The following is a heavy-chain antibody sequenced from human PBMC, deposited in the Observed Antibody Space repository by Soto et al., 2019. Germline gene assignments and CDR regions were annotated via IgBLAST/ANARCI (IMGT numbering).Heavy chain of an antibody. D-gene: IGHD3-22*01. CDR3: TKRYYYEG. CDR1: GFTFSSYS. V-gene: IGHV3-23*01. J-gene: IGHJ4*02. Sequence: EVQLLESGGGLVQPGGSLRLSCVASGFTFSSYSMSWVRQAPGKGLEWVSAISGSGGSTYYADSVKGRFTISRDNSKDTLYLQINSLSAEDPAVYSCTKRYYYEGWGQGTLVTVSS. CDR2: ISGSGGST.